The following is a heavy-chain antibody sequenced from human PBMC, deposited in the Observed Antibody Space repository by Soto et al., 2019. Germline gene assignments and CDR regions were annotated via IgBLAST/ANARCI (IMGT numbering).Heavy chain of an antibody. V-gene: IGHV1-46*01. CDR2: INPDGGST. J-gene: IGHJ4*02. CDR1: GYTFTSYY. D-gene: IGHD3-3*01. CDR3: AKATRGGVIITTYSAHIDY. Sequence: QVQLVQSGAEVKKPGASVMLSCKASGYTFTSYYMHWVRQAPGQGLEWMGIINPDGGSTRYAQKCQGRVTNTRDTSTSTFYMELSSLRSEYTAVYYCAKATRGGVIITTYSAHIDYWGQGTLVTVSS.